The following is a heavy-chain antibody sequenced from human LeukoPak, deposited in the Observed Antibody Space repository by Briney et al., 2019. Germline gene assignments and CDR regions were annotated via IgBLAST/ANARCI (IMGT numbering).Heavy chain of an antibody. J-gene: IGHJ3*02. D-gene: IGHD6-25*01. CDR1: GFTFSSYS. CDR2: ISSSSSYI. V-gene: IGHV3-21*01. CDR3: AREWASGAFDI. Sequence: GGSLRLSCAASGFTFSSYSMNWVRQVPGKGLEWVSSISSSSSYIYYADSVKGRFTISRDNAKNSLYLQMNSLRAEDTAVYYCAREWASGAFDIWGQGTMVTVSS.